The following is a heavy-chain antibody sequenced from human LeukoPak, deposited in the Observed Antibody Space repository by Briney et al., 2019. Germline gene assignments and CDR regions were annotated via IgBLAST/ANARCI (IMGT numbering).Heavy chain of an antibody. CDR3: AKSNGYGLVDI. V-gene: IGHV4-34*01. CDR1: GGSFSGYY. D-gene: IGHD3-10*01. CDR2: INHSGST. J-gene: IGHJ3*02. Sequence: SETLSLTCAVYGGSFSGYYWSWIRQPPGKGLEWIGEINHSGSTNYNPSFKSRVTISLDTSRDQFSLKLNSVTAADTAVYYCAKSNGYGLVDIWGQGTMVTVSS.